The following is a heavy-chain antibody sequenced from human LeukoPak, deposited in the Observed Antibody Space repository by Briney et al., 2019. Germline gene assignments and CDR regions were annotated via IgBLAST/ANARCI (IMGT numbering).Heavy chain of an antibody. CDR1: GFTFSSYG. CDR2: IWYDGSNK. V-gene: IGHV3-33*01. Sequence: GGSLRLSCAASGFTFSSYGMHWVRQAPGKGLEWVAVIWYDGSNKYYADSVKGRFTISRDNSKNTLYLQMNSLRAEDTAVYYCAREGGPSRFFVWGQGTMVTVSS. CDR3: AREGGPSRFFV. J-gene: IGHJ3*01. D-gene: IGHD3-16*01.